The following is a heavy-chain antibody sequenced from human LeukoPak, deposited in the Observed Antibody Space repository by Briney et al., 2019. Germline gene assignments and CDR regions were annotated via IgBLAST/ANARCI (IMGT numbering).Heavy chain of an antibody. CDR3: ARHGGYHSPIDY. Sequence: PSGTLSLTCTVSAGSITNYYWSWIRQPPGKGLEWIGYIYYSGSTNYNPSLKSRVSISVDTSKNQFSLKLSSVTAADTAVYYCARHGGYHSPIDYWGQGTLVTVSS. CDR1: AGSITNYY. D-gene: IGHD3-22*01. J-gene: IGHJ4*02. CDR2: IYYSGST. V-gene: IGHV4-59*08.